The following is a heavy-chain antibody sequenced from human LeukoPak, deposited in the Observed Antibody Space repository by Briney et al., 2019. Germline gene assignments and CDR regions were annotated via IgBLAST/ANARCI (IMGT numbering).Heavy chain of an antibody. CDR1: GYTFTGYY. V-gene: IGHV1-2*02. CDR3: ARDLGLYSSGY. CDR2: INPNSGGT. D-gene: IGHD6-19*01. Sequence: ASVRVSCKASGYTFTGYYMHWVRQAPGQGLEWMGWINPNSGGTNYAQKVQGRVTITRDTSISTAYMELSRLRSDDTAVYYCARDLGLYSSGYWGQGTLVTVSS. J-gene: IGHJ4*02.